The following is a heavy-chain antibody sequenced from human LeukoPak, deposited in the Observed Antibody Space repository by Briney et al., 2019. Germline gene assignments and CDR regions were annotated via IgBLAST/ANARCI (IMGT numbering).Heavy chain of an antibody. Sequence: SETLSLTCTVSGGSISSYYWNWIRQPPGKGLEWIGYIYYSGSTNYNPSLKSRVTISVDTSKNQFSLKLSSVTAADTAVYYCARGRRAAAGLNYFDYWGQGTLVTVSS. J-gene: IGHJ4*02. CDR3: ARGRRAAAGLNYFDY. CDR1: GGSISSYY. CDR2: IYYSGST. V-gene: IGHV4-59*01. D-gene: IGHD6-13*01.